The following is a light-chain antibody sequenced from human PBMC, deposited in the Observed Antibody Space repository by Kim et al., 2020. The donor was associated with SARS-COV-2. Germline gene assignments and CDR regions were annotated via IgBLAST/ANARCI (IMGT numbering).Light chain of an antibody. J-gene: IGKJ2*01. V-gene: IGKV3-20*01. CDR1: QSVSSSY. CDR2: GAS. Sequence: SPGERATLYCRASQSVSSSYLAWYQQKPGQAPRLLIYGASSRATGIPDRFSGSGSGTDFTLTISRLEPEDFAVYYCQQYGSSLLYTFGQGTKLEI. CDR3: QQYGSSLLYT.